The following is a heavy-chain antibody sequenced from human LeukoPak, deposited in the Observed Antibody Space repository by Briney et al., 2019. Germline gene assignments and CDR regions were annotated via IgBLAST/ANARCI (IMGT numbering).Heavy chain of an antibody. CDR2: IIHSGTT. CDR3: ARLVEMATITNWYFDL. V-gene: IGHV4-4*02. D-gene: IGHD5-24*01. Sequence: PSETLSLTCTIAGDSIRTNTWWHWVRQSPGEGLEWIGEIIHSGTTYYNPSLRGRVTISLDKSQNHFSLSLRSVTAADTAVYYCARLVEMATITNWYFDLWGRGTLVTVSS. J-gene: IGHJ2*01. CDR1: GDSIRTNTW.